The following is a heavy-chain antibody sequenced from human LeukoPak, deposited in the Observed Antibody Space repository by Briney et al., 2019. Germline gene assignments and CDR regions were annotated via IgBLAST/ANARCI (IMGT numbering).Heavy chain of an antibody. CDR1: GYTFTSYG. CDR2: ISAYNGNT. CDR3: AREEKQLVPFDY. J-gene: IGHJ4*02. D-gene: IGHD6-6*01. V-gene: IGHV1-18*01. Sequence: ASVKVSCKASGYTFTSYGISWVRQAPGQGLEWMGWISAYNGNTNYAQKRRGRVTMTTDTSTSTAYMELRSLRSDDTAVYYCAREEKQLVPFDYWGQGTLVTVSS.